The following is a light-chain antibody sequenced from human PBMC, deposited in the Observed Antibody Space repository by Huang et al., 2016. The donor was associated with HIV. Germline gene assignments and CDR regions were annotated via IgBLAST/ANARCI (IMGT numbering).Light chain of an antibody. V-gene: IGKV1-39*01. CDR1: QDIRRY. CDR3: QQSYSDPS. CDR2: GAS. Sequence: DIQMTQSPSSLSAAVGDRVTITCRASQDIRRYLNWYQQKPGKAPKLLIYGASTLQSEVPSRFSGSGSGTRFTLTISSLQPEDVATYYCQQSYSDPSFGQGTKLEIK. J-gene: IGKJ2*01.